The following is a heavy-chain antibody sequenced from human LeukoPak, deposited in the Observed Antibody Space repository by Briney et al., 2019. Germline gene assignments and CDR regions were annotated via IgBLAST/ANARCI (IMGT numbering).Heavy chain of an antibody. CDR1: GFTFSSYG. CDR3: ARCKAIADPPIDS. Sequence: GGSLRLSCAASGFTFSSYGMHWVRQAPGKGLEWVAVISYDGSNKYYADSVKGRFTISRDNSKNTLYLQMNSLRAEDTAVYYCARCKAIADPPIDSWGQGTLVTGSS. V-gene: IGHV3-30*03. D-gene: IGHD2-21*01. J-gene: IGHJ5*01. CDR2: ISYDGSNK.